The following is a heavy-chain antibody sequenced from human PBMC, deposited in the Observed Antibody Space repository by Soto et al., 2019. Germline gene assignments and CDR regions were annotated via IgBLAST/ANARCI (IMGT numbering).Heavy chain of an antibody. J-gene: IGHJ3*02. D-gene: IGHD3-3*01. CDR3: AKDIFVTIFGVGPDAFDI. CDR2: ISWNSGSI. V-gene: IGHV3-9*01. Sequence: GGSLRLSCAASGFTFDDYAMHWVRQAPGKGLEWVSGISWNSGSIGYADSVKGRFTISRDNAKNSLYLQMNSLRAEDTALYYCAKDIFVTIFGVGPDAFDIWGQGTMVTVSS. CDR1: GFTFDDYA.